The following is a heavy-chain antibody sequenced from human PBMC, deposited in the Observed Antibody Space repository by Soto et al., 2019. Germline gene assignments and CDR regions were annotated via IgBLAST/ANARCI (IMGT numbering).Heavy chain of an antibody. V-gene: IGHV1-46*01. D-gene: IGHD5-18*01. CDR2: INPSGGST. Sequence: ASEKIACKASGYTFTSYYMHWVRQAPRQALEWMGIINPSGGSTSYAQKFQGRVTMTRDTSTSTVYMDLSSLRSEDTAVYYCARDSYEGDYYCMEVWDQEATVTVCS. CDR3: ARDSYEGDYYCMEV. CDR1: GYTFTSYY. J-gene: IGHJ6*02.